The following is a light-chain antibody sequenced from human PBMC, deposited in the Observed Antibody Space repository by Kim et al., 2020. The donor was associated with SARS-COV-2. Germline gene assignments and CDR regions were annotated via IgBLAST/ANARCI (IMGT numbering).Light chain of an antibody. CDR1: QNVHNY. CDR2: DTS. CDR3: QQRGTWPLT. Sequence: LSPVERAVLSCRASQNVHNYLAWFQQKPGQAPRLLISDTSNRATGIPVRFSGSGSGTDFTLTIDSLEPEDFAVYYCQQRGTWPLTFGGGTKVDIK. J-gene: IGKJ4*01. V-gene: IGKV3-11*01.